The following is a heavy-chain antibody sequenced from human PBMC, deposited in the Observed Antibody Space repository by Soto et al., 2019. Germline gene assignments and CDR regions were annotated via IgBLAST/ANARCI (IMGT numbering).Heavy chain of an antibody. J-gene: IGHJ4*02. Sequence: SETLSLTCTVSGGSISSYYWSWIRQPPGKGLEWIGYIYYSGSTNYNPSLKSRVTISVDTSKNQFSLKLSSVTAADTAVYYCARVKLPQISGSYLGYYFDYWGQGTLVTVSS. CDR2: IYYSGST. D-gene: IGHD3-10*01. CDR3: ARVKLPQISGSYLGYYFDY. CDR1: GGSISSYY. V-gene: IGHV4-59*01.